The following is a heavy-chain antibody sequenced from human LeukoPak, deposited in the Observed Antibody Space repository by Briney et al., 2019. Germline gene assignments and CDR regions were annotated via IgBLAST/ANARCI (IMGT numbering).Heavy chain of an antibody. CDR2: IIPIFGTA. D-gene: IGHD3-22*01. Sequence: SVKVSCKASGGTFSSYAIIWVRQAPGQGLEWMGGIIPIFGTANYAQKFQGRVTITADESTSTAYMELSSLRSEDTAAYYCASSMIVVVTAYYFDYWGQGTLVTVSS. CDR1: GGTFSSYA. V-gene: IGHV1-69*13. J-gene: IGHJ4*02. CDR3: ASSMIVVVTAYYFDY.